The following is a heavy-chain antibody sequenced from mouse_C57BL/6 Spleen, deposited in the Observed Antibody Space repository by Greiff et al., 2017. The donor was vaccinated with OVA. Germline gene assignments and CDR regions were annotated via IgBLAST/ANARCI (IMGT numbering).Heavy chain of an antibody. CDR1: GYSFTDYN. Sequence: EVQLQESGPELVKPGASVKISCKASGYSFTDYNMPWVKQSTGQSLEWIGVINPNYGTTSYNQKFQGKATLTVDQSSSTAYMQLNSLTSEDSAVDYGARDYGSYWYFEVWGTGTTVTVSS. CDR3: ARDYGSYWYFEV. J-gene: IGHJ1*03. CDR2: INPNYGTT. D-gene: IGHD1-1*01. V-gene: IGHV1-39*01.